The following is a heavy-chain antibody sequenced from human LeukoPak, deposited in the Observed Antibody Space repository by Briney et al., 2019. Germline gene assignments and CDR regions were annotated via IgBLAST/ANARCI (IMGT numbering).Heavy chain of an antibody. CDR2: INPNSGGT. V-gene: IGHV1-2*02. Sequence: GASVKLSCKASGYTFTGYYMHWVRQAPGQGLEWMGWINPNSGGTNYAQKFQGRVTMTRDTSISTAYMELSRLRSDDTAVYYCARGYCSSTSCYGLGGAFDIWGQGTMVTVSS. CDR3: ARGYCSSTSCYGLGGAFDI. J-gene: IGHJ3*02. D-gene: IGHD2-2*01. CDR1: GYTFTGYY.